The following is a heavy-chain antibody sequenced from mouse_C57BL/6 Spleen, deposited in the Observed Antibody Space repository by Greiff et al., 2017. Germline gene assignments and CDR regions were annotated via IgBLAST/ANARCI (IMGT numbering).Heavy chain of an antibody. V-gene: IGHV5-17*01. D-gene: IGHD2-2*01. CDR2: ISSGSSTI. Sequence: EVNVVESGGGLVKPGGSLKLSCAASGFTFSDYGMHWVRQAPEKGLEWVAYISSGSSTIYYADTVKGRFTISRDNAKNTLFLQMTSLRSEDTAMYYCARSRVTTYYAMDYWGQGTSVTVSS. J-gene: IGHJ4*01. CDR1: GFTFSDYG. CDR3: ARSRVTTYYAMDY.